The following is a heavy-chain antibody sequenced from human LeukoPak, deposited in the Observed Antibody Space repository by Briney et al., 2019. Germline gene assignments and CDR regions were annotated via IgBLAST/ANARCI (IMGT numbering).Heavy chain of an antibody. Sequence: ASVKVSCKASGYTFTSYDINWVRQATGQGLEWMGWMNPNSGNTGYAQKFQGRVTMTRNTSISTAYMELSRLRSDDTAVYYCARGITIFGVVIWDYYMDVWGKGTTVTVSS. V-gene: IGHV1-8*01. CDR3: ARGITIFGVVIWDYYMDV. CDR1: GYTFTSYD. D-gene: IGHD3-3*01. CDR2: MNPNSGNT. J-gene: IGHJ6*03.